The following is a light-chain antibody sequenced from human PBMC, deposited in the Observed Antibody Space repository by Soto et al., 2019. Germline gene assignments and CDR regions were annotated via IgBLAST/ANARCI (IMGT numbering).Light chain of an antibody. CDR3: CSYAGSYTLGV. CDR2: DVS. J-gene: IGLJ2*01. Sequence: QSALTQPRSVSGSPGQSVTISCTGTSSDVGGYNYVSWYQRHPGKAPKLMIYDVSKRPSGVPDRFSGSKSGNTASLTISGLQAEDEADYYCCSYAGSYTLGVFGGGTKVTVL. V-gene: IGLV2-11*01. CDR1: SSDVGGYNY.